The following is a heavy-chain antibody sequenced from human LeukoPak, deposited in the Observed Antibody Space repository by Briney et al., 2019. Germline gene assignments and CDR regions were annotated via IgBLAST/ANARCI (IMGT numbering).Heavy chain of an antibody. CDR3: ARERNYGGNSGVDY. V-gene: IGHV4-4*07. CDR1: GGSISSYY. J-gene: IGHJ4*02. Sequence: PSETLSLTCTVSGGSISSYYWSWIRQPAGKGLEWIGRIYTSGSTNYNPSLKSRVTMSVDTSKNQFSLKLSSVTAADTAVYYCARERNYGGNSGVDYWGQGTLVTVSS. CDR2: IYTSGST. D-gene: IGHD4-23*01.